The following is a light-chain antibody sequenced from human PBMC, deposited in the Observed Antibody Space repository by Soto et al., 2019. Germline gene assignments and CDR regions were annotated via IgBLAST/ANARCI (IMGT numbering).Light chain of an antibody. J-gene: IGLJ3*02. Sequence: QSGLTQPPSVSAAPGQKVTISCSGSSSNIGNNYVSWYQQFPGTAPKLLLYDNNKRPSGIPDRFSGSKSGTSATLGITGLQTGDEADYYCGTWDSVLSDGPVFGGGTKLTVL. CDR1: SSNIGNNY. CDR2: DNN. V-gene: IGLV1-51*01. CDR3: GTWDSVLSDGPV.